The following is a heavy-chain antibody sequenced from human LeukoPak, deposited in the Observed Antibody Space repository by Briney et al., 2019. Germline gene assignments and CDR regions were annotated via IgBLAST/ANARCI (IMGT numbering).Heavy chain of an antibody. Sequence: GGSLRLSCAAPGVSVITNDMTWVRQAPGKGLEWVSVLYSDGNTKYADSVQGRFTISRDNFKTTLYLEMSSHSRLFLGAKYCARGVQSLAANTLAYWGQGTLVTVSS. J-gene: IGHJ4*02. V-gene: IGHV3-53*01. CDR3: ARGVQSLAANTLAY. D-gene: IGHD3-16*01. CDR1: GVSVITND. CDR2: LYSDGNT.